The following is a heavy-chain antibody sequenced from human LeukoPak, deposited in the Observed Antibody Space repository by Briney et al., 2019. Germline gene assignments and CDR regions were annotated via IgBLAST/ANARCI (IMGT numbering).Heavy chain of an antibody. Sequence: SETLSLTCTVSGGSISSYYWSWIRQPAGKGLEWIGRIYTSGSTNYNPSLKSRVTMSVDTSKNQFSLKLSSVTAADTAVYYCASLRGVPASERTYYYGMDVWGQGTTVTVSS. D-gene: IGHD2-2*01. CDR3: ASLRGVPASERTYYYGMDV. CDR2: IYTSGST. CDR1: GGSISSYY. J-gene: IGHJ6*02. V-gene: IGHV4-4*07.